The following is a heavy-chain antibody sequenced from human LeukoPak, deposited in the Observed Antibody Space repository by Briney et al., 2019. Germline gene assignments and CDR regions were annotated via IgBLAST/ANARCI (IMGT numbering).Heavy chain of an antibody. Sequence: SETLSLTCAVYGGSFSGYYWSWIRQPPGKGLEWIGEINHSGSTNYNPSLKSRVTISVDTSKNQFYLKLSSVTAADTAVYYCARGVQQWLAPLYNWFDPWGQGTLVTVSS. D-gene: IGHD6-19*01. CDR1: GGSFSGYY. V-gene: IGHV4-34*01. J-gene: IGHJ5*02. CDR2: INHSGST. CDR3: ARGVQQWLAPLYNWFDP.